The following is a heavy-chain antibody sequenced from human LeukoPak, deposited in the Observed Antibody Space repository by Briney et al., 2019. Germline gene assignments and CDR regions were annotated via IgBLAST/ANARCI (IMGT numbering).Heavy chain of an antibody. V-gene: IGHV1-2*02. D-gene: IGHD6-6*01. CDR3: ARQAALPYYYYYMDV. CDR1: GYTFTGYY. CDR2: INPNSGGT. J-gene: IGHJ6*03. Sequence: GASVKVSCKASGYTFTGYYMHWVRQAPGQGLEWMGWINPNSGGTNYAQKFQGRVTLTRDTSISTAYMELSRLRSDDTAVYYCARQAALPYYYYYMDVWGKGTTVTVSS.